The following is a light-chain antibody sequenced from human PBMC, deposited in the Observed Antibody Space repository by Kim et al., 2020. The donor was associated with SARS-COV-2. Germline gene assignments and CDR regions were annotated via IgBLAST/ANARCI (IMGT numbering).Light chain of an antibody. CDR3: QQYDSYPKT. J-gene: IGKJ1*01. CDR1: QSISSW. CDR2: KAS. V-gene: IGKV1-5*03. Sequence: DIQMTQSPSTLSASVGDRVTITCRASQSISSWLAWYQQKSGKAPKLLIYKASTLESGVPSRFSGSGSGTEFTLTISSLQPDDFATYDCQQYDSYPKTFGQGTKVDIK.